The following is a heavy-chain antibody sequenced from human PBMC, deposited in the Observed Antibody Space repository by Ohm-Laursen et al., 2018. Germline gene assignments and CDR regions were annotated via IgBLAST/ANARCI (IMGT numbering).Heavy chain of an antibody. J-gene: IGHJ5*02. D-gene: IGHD4-23*01. Sequence: ASVKVSCKAYGYTFSSYDIIWVRQASGQGPEWMGWMNPNSHNTGYARKFRGRVSMTSDSSISTAYMELYSLTSEDTATYYCARAVRYQLLSDPWGQGTLVTVSS. CDR1: GYTFSSYD. CDR3: ARAVRYQLLSDP. V-gene: IGHV1-8*01. CDR2: MNPNSHNT.